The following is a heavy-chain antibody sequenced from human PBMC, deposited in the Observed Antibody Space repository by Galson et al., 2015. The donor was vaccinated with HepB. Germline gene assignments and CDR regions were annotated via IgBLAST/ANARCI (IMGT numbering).Heavy chain of an antibody. CDR1: GFSFTNAW. D-gene: IGHD2-15*01. V-gene: IGHV3-15*04. CDR3: TTVLAYCSRGSCYSSGWLPSWFDP. Sequence: SLRLSCAASGFSFTNAWMSWVRQAPGKGLEWVGHIESKTDGGTTDYAAHVKGRFTIARADSKNTLHLQMNSLKTEDTAVYYCTTVLAYCSRGSCYSSGWLPSWFDPWGQGTLVTVSS. CDR2: IESKTDGGTT. J-gene: IGHJ5*02.